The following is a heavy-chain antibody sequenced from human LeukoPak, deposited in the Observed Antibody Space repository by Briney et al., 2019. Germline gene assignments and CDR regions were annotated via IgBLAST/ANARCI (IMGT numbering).Heavy chain of an antibody. D-gene: IGHD6-13*01. CDR2: MNPNRGNT. Sequence: ASVKVSCKASGYTFTSYDINWVRQATGQGLDWMGWMNPNRGNTGYAQKFQGRVTMTRNTSISTAYMELSSLRSEDTAVYYCARGTRSIAAAATRVYYFDYWGQGTLVTVSS. CDR3: ARGTRSIAAAATRVYYFDY. CDR1: GYTFTSYD. J-gene: IGHJ4*02. V-gene: IGHV1-8*01.